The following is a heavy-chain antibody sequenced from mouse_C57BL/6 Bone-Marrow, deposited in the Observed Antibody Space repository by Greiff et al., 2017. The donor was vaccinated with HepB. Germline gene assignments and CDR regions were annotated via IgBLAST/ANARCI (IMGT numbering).Heavy chain of an antibody. Sequence: VQLKESGAELMKPGASVKLSCKATGYTFTGYWIEWVKQRPGHGLEWIGEILPGSGSTNYNEKFKGKATFTADTSSNTAYMQLSSLTTEDSAIYYCAREDYYGSSYEYWYFDVWGTGTTVTVSS. CDR1: GYTFTGYW. J-gene: IGHJ1*03. CDR3: AREDYYGSSYEYWYFDV. CDR2: ILPGSGST. D-gene: IGHD1-1*01. V-gene: IGHV1-9*01.